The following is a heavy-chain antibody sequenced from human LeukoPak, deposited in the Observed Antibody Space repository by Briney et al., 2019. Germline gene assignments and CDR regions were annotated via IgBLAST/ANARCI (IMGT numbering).Heavy chain of an antibody. CDR2: ISAYNGNT. V-gene: IGHV1-18*01. J-gene: IGHJ5*02. D-gene: IGHD3-10*01. CDR3: ARAGFNYGSGSYYNRNWFDP. Sequence: ASVKVSCKASGYTFTSYGISWVRQAPGQGLEWMGWISAYNGNTNYAQKLQGRVTMTTDTSTSTAYMELRSLRSDDTAVYYCARAGFNYGSGSYYNRNWFDPWGQGTLVTVSS. CDR1: GYTFTSYG.